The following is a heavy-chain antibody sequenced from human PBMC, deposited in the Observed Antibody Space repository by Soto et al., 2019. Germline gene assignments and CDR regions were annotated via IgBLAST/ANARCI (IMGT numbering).Heavy chain of an antibody. CDR3: AKGNWFHAFDI. J-gene: IGHJ3*02. CDR2: ISGSVDST. V-gene: IGHV3-23*01. CDR1: GFTFSSYA. Sequence: PGGSLRLSCSSSGFTFSSYAMSWVRQAPGKGLEWVTAISGSVDSTYYADSVMGRFTISRDNSKNTLYLQMNSLRFEVMAVYYCAKGNWFHAFDIWGQWTIVTVSS. D-gene: IGHD3-9*01.